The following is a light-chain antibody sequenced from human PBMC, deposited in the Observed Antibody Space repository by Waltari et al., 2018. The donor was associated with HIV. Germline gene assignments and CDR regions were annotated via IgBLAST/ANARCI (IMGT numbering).Light chain of an antibody. V-gene: IGKV1-33*01. CDR3: QQYSHLPVT. J-gene: IGKJ3*01. Sequence: DIQMTQSPSSLSASVGDRDTITCRASQDIWRYLNWYQQKPGRAPKLLIYDALNLETGVPSRFSGSGSGTDFTFTISSLQPEDFATYFCQQYSHLPVTFGPGTKVDVK. CDR2: DAL. CDR1: QDIWRY.